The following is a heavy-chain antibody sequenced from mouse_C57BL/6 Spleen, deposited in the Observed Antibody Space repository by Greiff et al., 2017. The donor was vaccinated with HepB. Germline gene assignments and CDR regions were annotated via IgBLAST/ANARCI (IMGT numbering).Heavy chain of an antibody. CDR3: ARWGVTTYFDY. Sequence: QVHVKQSGAELVKPGASVKISCKASGYAFSSYWMNWVKQRPGKGLEWIGQIYPGDGDTNYNGKFKGKATLTADKSSSTAYMQLSSLTSEDSAVYFCARWGVTTYFDYWGQGTTLTVSS. CDR2: IYPGDGDT. V-gene: IGHV1-80*01. D-gene: IGHD2-2*01. J-gene: IGHJ2*01. CDR1: GYAFSSYW.